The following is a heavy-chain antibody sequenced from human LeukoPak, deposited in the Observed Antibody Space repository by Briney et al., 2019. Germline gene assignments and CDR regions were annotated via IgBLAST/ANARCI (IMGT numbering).Heavy chain of an antibody. CDR1: GFTFSSYS. V-gene: IGHV3-7*01. CDR2: MNLDGREE. D-gene: IGHD3/OR15-3a*01. CDR3: ARDDGFSCYSY. J-gene: IGHJ4*02. Sequence: GGPLRLSCAASGFTFSSYSMNWVRQAPGKGLEWVANMNLDGREEYYVDSVKGRFTISRDNAKNSLYLQMNSLTAEDTAVYYCARDDGFSCYSYWGQGTLVTVSS.